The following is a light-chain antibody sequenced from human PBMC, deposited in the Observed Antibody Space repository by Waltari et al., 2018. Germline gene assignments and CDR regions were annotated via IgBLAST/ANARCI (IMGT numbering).Light chain of an antibody. CDR1: QSLSSSY. V-gene: IGKV3-20*01. CDR2: GAS. CDR3: QQYDSTPYT. Sequence: EIVLTQSPDTLYLSPGDRAALSCRASQSLSSSYLARYQQKPGQAPRLLSYGASSRATGIPDRFSGSGSETDFTLTISRLEPEDFAVYYCQQYDSTPYTFGQGTKLEIK. J-gene: IGKJ2*01.